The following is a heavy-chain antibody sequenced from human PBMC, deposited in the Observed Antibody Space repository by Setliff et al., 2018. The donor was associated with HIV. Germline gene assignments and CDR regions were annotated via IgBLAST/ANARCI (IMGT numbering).Heavy chain of an antibody. V-gene: IGHV5-51*01. J-gene: IGHJ4*02. CDR1: GYDVTRYW. CDR3: ARLWGHQGVDY. CDR2: IYPGDSDA. D-gene: IGHD1-26*01. Sequence: GESLKISCRASGYDVTRYWIGWVRQMPGQGLEWMGVIYPGDSDARYSPSFQDQVTMSADKSISTAYLQWSSLKASDTAMYYCARLWGHQGVDYWGQGTLVTVSS.